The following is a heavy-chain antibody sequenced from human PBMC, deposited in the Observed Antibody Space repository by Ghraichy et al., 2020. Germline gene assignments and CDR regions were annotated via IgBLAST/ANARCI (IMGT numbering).Heavy chain of an antibody. D-gene: IGHD6-6*01. V-gene: IGHV1-2*06. CDR2: INPNSGGT. CDR1: GYTFTGYY. J-gene: IGHJ4*02. CDR3: ARAGVGAAARPLRGFVDY. Sequence: ASVKVSCKASGYTFTGYYMHWVRQAPGQGLEWMGRINPNSGGTNYAQKFQGRVTMTRDTSISTAYMELSRLRSDDTAVYYCARAGVGAAARPLRGFVDYWGQGTLVTVSS.